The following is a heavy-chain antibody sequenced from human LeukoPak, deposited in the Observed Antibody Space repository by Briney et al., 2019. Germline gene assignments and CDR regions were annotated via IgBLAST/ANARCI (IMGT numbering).Heavy chain of an antibody. V-gene: IGHV3-30*03. D-gene: IGHD2-2*02. J-gene: IGHJ4*02. Sequence: PAGSLRLSCAASGFTFSSYDMHWVRQAPGKGLEWVAVISYDGSNKYYADSVKGRFTISRDNSKNTLYLQMNSLRAEDTAVYYCASGSPHWDIVVVPAAIGAIGDYWGQGTLVTVSS. CDR2: ISYDGSNK. CDR1: GFTFSSYD. CDR3: ASGSPHWDIVVVPAAIGAIGDY.